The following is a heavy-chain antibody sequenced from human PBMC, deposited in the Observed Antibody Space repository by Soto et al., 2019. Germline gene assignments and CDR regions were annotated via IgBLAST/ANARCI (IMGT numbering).Heavy chain of an antibody. J-gene: IGHJ6*02. CDR1: GGTFSSYA. V-gene: IGHV1-69*12. CDR3: ALIDCSGGSCPYYYYGMDV. Sequence: QVQLVQSGAEVKKPGSSVKVSCKASGGTFSSYAISWVRQAPGQGLEWMGGIIPIFGTANYAQKFQGRVTITADESTSTAYMELSSLRSEDTAVYYCALIDCSGGSCPYYYYGMDVWGQGTTVTASS. D-gene: IGHD2-15*01. CDR2: IIPIFGTA.